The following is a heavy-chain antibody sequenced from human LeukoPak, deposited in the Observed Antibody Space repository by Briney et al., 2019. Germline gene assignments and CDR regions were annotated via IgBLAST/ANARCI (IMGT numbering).Heavy chain of an antibody. D-gene: IGHD4-11*01. CDR2: ISHDGGNE. CDR1: GFTFSSYG. J-gene: IGHJ6*02. V-gene: IGHV3-30*18. CDR3: AKDSSTSNPYYGLDV. Sequence: GGSLRLSCAASGFTFSSYGMHWVRQAPGKGLEWVAIISHDGGNEYYADSVKGRFTISRDSSKNTLYLQMDSLRTEDTAVYYCAKDSSTSNPYYGLDVWGQGTTVTVSS.